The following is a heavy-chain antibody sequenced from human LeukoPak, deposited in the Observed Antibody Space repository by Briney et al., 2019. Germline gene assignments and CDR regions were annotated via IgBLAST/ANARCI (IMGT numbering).Heavy chain of an antibody. J-gene: IGHJ4*02. CDR1: GFTFSSYA. V-gene: IGHV3-30-3*01. CDR2: ISYDGSNK. D-gene: IGHD4-17*01. Sequence: GGSLRLSCAASGFTFSSYAMHWVRQAPGKGLEWVAVISYDGSNKYYADSVKGRFTISRDNSKNTLYLQMNSLRAEDTAVYYCARGHYGDYPHYFDYWGQGTLVTVSS. CDR3: ARGHYGDYPHYFDY.